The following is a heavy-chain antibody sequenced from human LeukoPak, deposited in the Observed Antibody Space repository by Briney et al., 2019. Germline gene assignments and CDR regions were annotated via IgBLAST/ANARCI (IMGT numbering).Heavy chain of an antibody. CDR2: ISGSAAST. Sequence: GGSLRLSCEVSGFTFSSYAMTWVRQAPGKGLEWVSAISGSAASTYYADSVKGRFTISRDNSKNTLYLQMTSLRAEDTAVYYCAELGITMIGGVWGKGTTVTISS. CDR1: GFTFSSYA. J-gene: IGHJ6*04. V-gene: IGHV3-23*01. CDR3: AELGITMIGGV. D-gene: IGHD3-10*02.